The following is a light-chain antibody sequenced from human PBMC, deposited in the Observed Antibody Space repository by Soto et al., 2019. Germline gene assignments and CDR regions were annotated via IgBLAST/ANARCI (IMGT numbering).Light chain of an antibody. J-gene: IGKJ4*01. Sequence: IVLTHSPGTLSLSPGDRATLSCRASQSVGTLYLAWYQQKPGQAPRLLISGTSTRATGIPDRFSGSASGTDFTLIISSLQPEDFATYYCQQLKTYPLTFGGGTKVDIK. CDR3: QQLKTYPLT. CDR2: GTS. CDR1: QSVGTLY. V-gene: IGKV3-20*01.